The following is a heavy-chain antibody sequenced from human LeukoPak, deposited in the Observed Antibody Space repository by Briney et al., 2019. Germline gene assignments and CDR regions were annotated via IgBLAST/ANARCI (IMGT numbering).Heavy chain of an antibody. CDR3: ARDRDDFWSGYYRNYFDY. J-gene: IGHJ4*02. Sequence: GGSLRLSCAASGFTFSSYWMSWVRQAPGKGLEWVANIKQDGSEKYYVDSVKGRFTISRDNAKNSLYLQMNGLRAEDTAVYYCARDRDDFWSGYYRNYFDYWGQGTLVTVSS. CDR2: IKQDGSEK. V-gene: IGHV3-7*01. D-gene: IGHD3-3*01. CDR1: GFTFSSYW.